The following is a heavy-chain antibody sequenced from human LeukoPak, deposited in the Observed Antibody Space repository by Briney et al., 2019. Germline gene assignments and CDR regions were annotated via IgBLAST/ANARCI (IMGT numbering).Heavy chain of an antibody. Sequence: SETLSLTCTVSGGSISGSNYHWGWIRQPPGKGLEWIGSIYYSGSTNYNPSLKSRVTISVDTSKNQFSLKLSSVTAADTAVYYCARDLNHWFDPWGQGTLVTVSS. V-gene: IGHV4-39*07. CDR3: ARDLNHWFDP. J-gene: IGHJ5*02. CDR2: IYYSGST. CDR1: GGSISGSNYH.